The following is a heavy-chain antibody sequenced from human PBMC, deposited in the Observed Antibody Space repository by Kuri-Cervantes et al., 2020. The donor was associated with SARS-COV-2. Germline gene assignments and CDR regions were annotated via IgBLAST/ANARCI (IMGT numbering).Heavy chain of an antibody. CDR3: AKDIRSSGWSIDY. D-gene: IGHD6-19*01. Sequence: GGSLRLSCAASGFTFSSYAMNWVCQAPGKGLEWVSGISWNSGSIGYADSVKGRFTISRDNAKNSLYLQMNSLRAEDTALYYCAKDIRSSGWSIDYWGQGTLVTVSS. CDR1: GFTFSSYA. CDR2: ISWNSGSI. J-gene: IGHJ4*02. V-gene: IGHV3-9*01.